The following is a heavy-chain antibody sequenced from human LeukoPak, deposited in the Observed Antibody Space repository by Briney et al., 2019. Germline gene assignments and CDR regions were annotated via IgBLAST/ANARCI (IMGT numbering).Heavy chain of an antibody. CDR2: IWYDGSNK. CDR1: GFTFSSYG. J-gene: IGHJ5*02. Sequence: GGSLRLSCAASGFTFSSYGMHWVRRAPGKGLEWVAVIWYDGSNKYYADSVKGRFTISRDNSKNTLYLQMNSLRAEDTAVYYCAKDSGCSSTSCYSSWFDPWGQGTLVTVSS. V-gene: IGHV3-33*06. CDR3: AKDSGCSSTSCYSSWFDP. D-gene: IGHD2-2*01.